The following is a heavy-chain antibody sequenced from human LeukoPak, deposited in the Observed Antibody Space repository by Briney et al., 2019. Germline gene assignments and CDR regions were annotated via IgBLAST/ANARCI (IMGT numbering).Heavy chain of an antibody. D-gene: IGHD2-21*02. Sequence: GGSLRLSCAASGFTFTNPVITWVRQAPGKGLEWVSGISVSGAGTFYAESVKGRFTISRDNSKTTLSLQMNSLRAEDTAIYYCAKVDPASVTGGVFYYYYYMDVWGKGTTVTVSS. CDR1: GFTFTNPV. J-gene: IGHJ6*03. V-gene: IGHV3-23*01. CDR2: ISVSGAGT. CDR3: AKVDPASVTGGVFYYYYYMDV.